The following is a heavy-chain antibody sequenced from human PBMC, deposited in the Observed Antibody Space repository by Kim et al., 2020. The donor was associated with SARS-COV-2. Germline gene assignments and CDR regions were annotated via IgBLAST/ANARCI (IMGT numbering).Heavy chain of an antibody. V-gene: IGHV3-23*01. J-gene: IGHJ4*02. CDR3: AKDAEVVPAAPDY. Sequence: YADSVTGRFTISRDNSKNTLYLQMNSLRAEDTAVYYCAKDAEVVPAAPDYWGQGTLVTVSS. D-gene: IGHD2-2*01.